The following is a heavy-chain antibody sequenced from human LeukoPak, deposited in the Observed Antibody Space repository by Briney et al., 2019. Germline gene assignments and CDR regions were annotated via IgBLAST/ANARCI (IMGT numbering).Heavy chain of an antibody. D-gene: IGHD6-13*01. CDR3: ARVIGIAAAGTGY. J-gene: IGHJ4*02. CDR1: GYTFTCYY. V-gene: IGHV1-2*02. Sequence: ASVKVSCKASGYTFTCYYMHWVRQAPGQGLEWMGWINPNSGGTNYAQKFQGRVTMTRNTSISTAYMELSSLRSEDTAVYYCARVIGIAAAGTGYWGQGTLVTVSS. CDR2: INPNSGGT.